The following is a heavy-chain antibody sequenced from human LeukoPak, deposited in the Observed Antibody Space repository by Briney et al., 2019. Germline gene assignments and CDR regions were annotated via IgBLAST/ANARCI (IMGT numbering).Heavy chain of an antibody. D-gene: IGHD6-19*01. CDR3: AKLDLSHLYSSGYLDS. J-gene: IGHJ4*02. CDR1: GGSISTYY. V-gene: IGHV3-23*01. Sequence: ETLSLTCTVSGGSISTYYWSWIRQPPGKGLEWVSGIGASGPSTFFADSVKGRFAISRDNSKKTLYLQMNRLRGDDTAVYYCAKLDLSHLYSSGYLDSWGQGTLVTVSS. CDR2: IGASGPST.